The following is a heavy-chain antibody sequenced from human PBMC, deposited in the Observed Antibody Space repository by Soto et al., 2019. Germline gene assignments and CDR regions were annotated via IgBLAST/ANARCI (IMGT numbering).Heavy chain of an antibody. Sequence: QVQLVESGGGGVQPGTSLRLSCAASGFIFTDYGMHWIRQAPGKGLEWVAVISQDGSNKYYVDAVKGRFTISRDNSKNTLFLQMNRLRREDTAVYYCVKGWSGGDYYFGHWGQGTQVTVSS. CDR1: GFIFTDYG. J-gene: IGHJ4*02. CDR2: ISQDGSNK. D-gene: IGHD4-17*01. V-gene: IGHV3-30*18. CDR3: VKGWSGGDYYFGH.